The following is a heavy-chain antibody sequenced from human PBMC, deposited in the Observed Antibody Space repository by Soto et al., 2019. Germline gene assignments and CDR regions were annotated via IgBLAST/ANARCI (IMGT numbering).Heavy chain of an antibody. V-gene: IGHV4-34*01. CDR1: GGSFSRYY. CDR3: ARGEGRLVGTWFDP. CDR2: INHSGST. Sequence: QVQLQQWGAGLLKPSETLSLTCDVSGGSFSRYYWNWIRQPPGTGLEWLGEINHSGSTNYNPSLESRVTISLDTSKTQFSLKLTSVTAADTAVYYCARGEGRLVGTWFDPWGQGTLVTVSS. J-gene: IGHJ5*02. D-gene: IGHD5-12*01.